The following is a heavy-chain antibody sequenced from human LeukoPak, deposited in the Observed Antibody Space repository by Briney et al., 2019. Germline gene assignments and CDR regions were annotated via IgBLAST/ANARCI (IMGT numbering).Heavy chain of an antibody. CDR1: GFTFSSYA. CDR3: AKDLYDSPFDY. CDR2: IRYDGSKK. V-gene: IGHV3-30*02. D-gene: IGHD3-22*01. Sequence: GGSLRLSCAASGFTFSSYAMHWVRQAPGKGLDWVAFIRYDGSKKYYADSVKGRFTISRDSSKNTLYLQMNSLRAEDTAVYYCAKDLYDSPFDYWGQGTLVTVSS. J-gene: IGHJ4*02.